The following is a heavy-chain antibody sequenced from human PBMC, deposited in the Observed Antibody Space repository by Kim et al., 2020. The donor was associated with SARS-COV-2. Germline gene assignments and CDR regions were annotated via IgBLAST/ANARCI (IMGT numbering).Heavy chain of an antibody. CDR2: ISYDGSNK. CDR1: GFTFSSYA. V-gene: IGHV3-30*04. D-gene: IGHD6-13*01. CDR3: ARDRSPNPTQPNSSSWTQLLYYYYYYGMDV. Sequence: GGSLRLSCAASGFTFSSYAMHWVRQAPGKGLEWVAVISYDGSNKYYADSVKGRFTISRDNSKNTLYLQMNSLRAEDTAVYYCARDRSPNPTQPNSSSWTQLLYYYYYYGMDVWGQGTTVTVSS. J-gene: IGHJ6*02.